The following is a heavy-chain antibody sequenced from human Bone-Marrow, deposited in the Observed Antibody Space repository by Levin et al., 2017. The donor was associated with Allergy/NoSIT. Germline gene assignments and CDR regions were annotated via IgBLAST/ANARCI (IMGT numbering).Heavy chain of an antibody. Sequence: ASVKVSCKASGYTFTGYYMHWVRQAPGQGLEWMGWINPDSGDTFYAQKFEGRVILTRDTSFTTAYMELSSLISDDTAVYYCARGLPDYWGQGTLVTVSS. V-gene: IGHV1-2*02. D-gene: IGHD3-16*01. J-gene: IGHJ4*02. CDR2: INPDSGDT. CDR3: ARGLPDY. CDR1: GYTFTGYY.